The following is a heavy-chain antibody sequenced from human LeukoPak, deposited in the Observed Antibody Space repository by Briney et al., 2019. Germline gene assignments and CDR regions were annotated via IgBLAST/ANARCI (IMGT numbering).Heavy chain of an antibody. V-gene: IGHV4-59*01. CDR3: ARVVAARTYYMDV. D-gene: IGHD6-6*01. CDR2: IYYSGST. CDR1: GGSISSYY. J-gene: IGHJ6*03. Sequence: SETLSLTCTVSGGSISSYYWSWIRQPPWKGLEWIGYIYYSGSTNYNPSLKSRVTISVDTSKNQFSLKLSSVTAADTAVYYCARVVAARTYYMDVWGKGTTVTVSS.